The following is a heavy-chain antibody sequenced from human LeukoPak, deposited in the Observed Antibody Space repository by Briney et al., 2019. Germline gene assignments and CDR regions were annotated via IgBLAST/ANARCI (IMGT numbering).Heavy chain of an antibody. CDR1: GFTVSSSY. J-gene: IGHJ5*02. V-gene: IGHV3-53*01. CDR3: ARSYTHYDFWSGYTYQNYFDP. CDR2: IYAGDSI. Sequence: PGGSLRLSCAASGFTVSSSYISWVRQAPGKGLEWVSVIYAGDSIYYADSVKGRFIISRDNSKNTVYLQMDSLRAEDTAVYYCARSYTHYDFWSGYTYQNYFDPWGQGTLVTVSS. D-gene: IGHD3-3*01.